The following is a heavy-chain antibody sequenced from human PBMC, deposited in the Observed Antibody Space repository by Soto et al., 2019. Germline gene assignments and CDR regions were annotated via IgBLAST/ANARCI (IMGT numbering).Heavy chain of an antibody. CDR1: GFTFTSSA. Sequence: GASVKVSCKASGFTFTSSAVQWVRQARGQRLEWIGWIVVGSGNTNYAQKFQERVTITRDMSTSTAYMELSSLRSEDTAVYYCARLPAPKTTGNAFDIWGQGTMVTVSS. D-gene: IGHD4-17*01. CDR2: IVVGSGNT. J-gene: IGHJ3*02. CDR3: ARLPAPKTTGNAFDI. V-gene: IGHV1-58*01.